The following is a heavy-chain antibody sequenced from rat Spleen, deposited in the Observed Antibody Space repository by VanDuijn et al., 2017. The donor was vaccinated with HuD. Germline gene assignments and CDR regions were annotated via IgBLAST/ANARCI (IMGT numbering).Heavy chain of an antibody. D-gene: IGHD1-11*01. CDR2: IWGDGST. V-gene: IGHV2-1*01. CDR3: TREGGFDY. J-gene: IGHJ2*01. CDR1: GFSLTSNG. Sequence: QVQLKESGPGLVQPSQTLSLTCTVSGFSLTSNGVSWVRQPPGKGLEWMGGIWGDGSTAYNSALKSRLSISRDTSKSKVVLKMNSLQNEDTAMYFCTREGGFDYWGQGGMVTVSS.